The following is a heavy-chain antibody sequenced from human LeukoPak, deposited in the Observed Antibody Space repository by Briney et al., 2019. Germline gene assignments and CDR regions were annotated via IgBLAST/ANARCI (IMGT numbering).Heavy chain of an antibody. CDR1: GFTFSSYE. D-gene: IGHD3-9*01. Sequence: PGGSLRLSCAASGFTFSSYEMNWVRQAPGKGLEWVSAISGSGGSTYYADSVKGRFTISRDNSKNTLYLQMNSLRAEDTAVYYCAKDRILRYFDWLTPRWFDPWGQGTLVTVSS. CDR2: ISGSGGST. V-gene: IGHV3-23*01. CDR3: AKDRILRYFDWLTPRWFDP. J-gene: IGHJ5*02.